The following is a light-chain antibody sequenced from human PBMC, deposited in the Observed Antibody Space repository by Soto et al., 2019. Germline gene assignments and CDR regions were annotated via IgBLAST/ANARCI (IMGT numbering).Light chain of an antibody. J-gene: IGKJ4*01. Sequence: DIHLTQSPSFLSASVGDRVTITCRPSQAVTNNMAWSHQKPGKPPKLLIYEESTLHSGAPSTFSRRKSGTQFSLTFDSLQPEDFAAYYCQQVKTYPRTFGGGTKVLIK. V-gene: IGKV1-9*01. CDR3: QQVKTYPRT. CDR1: QAVTNN. CDR2: EES.